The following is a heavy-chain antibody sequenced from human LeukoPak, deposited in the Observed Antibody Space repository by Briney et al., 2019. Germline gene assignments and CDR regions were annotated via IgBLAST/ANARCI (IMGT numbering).Heavy chain of an antibody. CDR3: ARALDNGLRFLEWRKDPNWFDP. CDR2: IDYSGYT. Sequence: SETLSLTCTVSGGSISSYYWSWIRQPPGKGLEWIGYIDYSGYTNYNPSLQSRVTISVDTSKNQFSLKLSSVTAADTAVYYCARALDNGLRFLEWRKDPNWFDPWGQGTLVTVSS. CDR1: GGSISSYY. D-gene: IGHD3-3*01. V-gene: IGHV4-59*12. J-gene: IGHJ5*02.